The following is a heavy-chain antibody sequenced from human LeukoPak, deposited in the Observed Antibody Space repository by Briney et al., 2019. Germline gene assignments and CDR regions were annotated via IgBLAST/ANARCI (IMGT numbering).Heavy chain of an antibody. J-gene: IGHJ4*02. Sequence: SETQSLTCTVSGGSISSSSYYWGWIRQPPGKGLEWIGSIYYSGSTYYNPSLKSRVTISVDTSKNQFSLKLSSVTAADTAVYYCARDLPRALAAAVRVGGWVRYFDYWGQGTPVTVSS. CDR2: IYYSGST. D-gene: IGHD6-13*01. CDR3: ARDLPRALAAAVRVGGWVRYFDY. V-gene: IGHV4-39*07. CDR1: GGSISSSSYY.